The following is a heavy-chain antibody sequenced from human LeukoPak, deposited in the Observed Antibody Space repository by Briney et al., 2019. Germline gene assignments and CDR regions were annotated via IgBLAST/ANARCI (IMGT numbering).Heavy chain of an antibody. CDR1: GFTFSDSA. CDR2: IRNKVNTYAT. V-gene: IGHV3-73*01. J-gene: IGHJ4*02. Sequence: GGSLRLSCAASGFTFSDSAIHWVRQASGKGLEWVGRIRNKVNTYATAYAASVNGRFTISRDDSKNTEYLQMNSLTTEDTAMYYCTRIGYCSPGVCYFDYWGQGTLVTVSS. CDR3: TRIGYCSPGVCYFDY. D-gene: IGHD2-8*01.